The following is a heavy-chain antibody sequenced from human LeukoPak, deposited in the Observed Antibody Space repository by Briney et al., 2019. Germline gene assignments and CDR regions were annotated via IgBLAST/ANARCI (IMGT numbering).Heavy chain of an antibody. CDR2: ISGSGGST. Sequence: PGGSLRLSCAASGFTFSSYAMSWVRQAPGKGLEWVSAISGSGGSTYYADSVKGRFTISRDNSKNTLYLQMNSLRAEDTAVYYCAKDRRRYCSGGSCYQSDYWGQGTLATVSS. J-gene: IGHJ4*02. D-gene: IGHD2-15*01. CDR3: AKDRRRYCSGGSCYQSDY. V-gene: IGHV3-23*01. CDR1: GFTFSSYA.